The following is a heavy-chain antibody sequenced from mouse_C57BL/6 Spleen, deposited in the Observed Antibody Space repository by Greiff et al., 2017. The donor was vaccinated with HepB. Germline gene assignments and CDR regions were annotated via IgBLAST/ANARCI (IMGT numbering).Heavy chain of an antibody. J-gene: IGHJ4*01. Sequence: EVQLHESGGGLVKPGGSLKLSCAASGFTFSDYRMHWVRQAPEKGLEWVAYISSGSSTIYYADTVKGRFTISRDNAKNTLFLQMTSLRSEDTAMYYCARLTGKDAMDYWGQGTSVTVSS. CDR3: ARLTGKDAMDY. CDR1: GFTFSDYR. CDR2: ISSGSSTI. V-gene: IGHV5-17*01. D-gene: IGHD4-1*01.